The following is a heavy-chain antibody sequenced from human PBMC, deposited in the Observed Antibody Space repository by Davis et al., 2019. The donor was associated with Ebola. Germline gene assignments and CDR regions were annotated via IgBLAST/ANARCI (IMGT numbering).Heavy chain of an antibody. CDR1: GFIFSNYA. D-gene: IGHD6-19*01. V-gene: IGHV3-23*01. CDR3: AKDIAVAGTGPMDS. Sequence: GESLKISCAASGFIFSNYAMSWVRQAPGKGLEWVSCISGSGASTYYADSVKGRFTVSRDNSKNTVFLQLNGLRVEDTAVYCCAKDIAVAGTGPMDSWGQGTLVTVSS. J-gene: IGHJ4*02. CDR2: ISGSGAST.